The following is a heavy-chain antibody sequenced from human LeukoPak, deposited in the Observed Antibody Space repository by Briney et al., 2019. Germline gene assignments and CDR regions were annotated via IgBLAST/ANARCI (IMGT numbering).Heavy chain of an antibody. V-gene: IGHV3-23*01. CDR1: GFTFNSYA. D-gene: IGHD6-13*01. Sequence: GGSLRLSCAASGFTFNSYAINWVRQAPGKGLEWVSAISGSGDNTYYADSVKGRFTVSRDSSKNTLYLQMNSLRAEDTAVYYCAKDQRAAATYFDYWGQGTLVTVSS. CDR2: ISGSGDNT. CDR3: AKDQRAAATYFDY. J-gene: IGHJ4*02.